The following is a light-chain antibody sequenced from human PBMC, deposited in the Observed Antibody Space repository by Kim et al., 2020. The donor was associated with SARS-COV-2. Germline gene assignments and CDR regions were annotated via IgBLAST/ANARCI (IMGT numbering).Light chain of an antibody. CDR1: QSISSS. CDR2: DAF. CDR3: QRYDNWPWA. V-gene: IGKV3-15*01. Sequence: EIVMTQSPATLSVSPGERVTLSCRASQSISSSLAWYQHKPGKPPRLLIYDAFNRATGIPARFSVSGSGTEFTLTISSLQSEDFAVYYCQRYDNWPWAFGQGTKVDIK. J-gene: IGKJ1*01.